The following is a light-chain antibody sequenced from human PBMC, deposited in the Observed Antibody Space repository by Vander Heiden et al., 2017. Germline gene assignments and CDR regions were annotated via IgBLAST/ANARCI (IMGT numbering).Light chain of an antibody. Sequence: DIQMTQSPSTLPASVGDRVSITCRASQYISDHLNWYQQKAGEAPKLLIYTATSVQSGVPSRFSGSGSGTDFTLTISSLQPEDFATYYCQQSYSSLLTFGGGTKVEIK. CDR3: QQSYSSLLT. CDR2: TAT. V-gene: IGKV1-39*01. J-gene: IGKJ4*01. CDR1: QYISDH.